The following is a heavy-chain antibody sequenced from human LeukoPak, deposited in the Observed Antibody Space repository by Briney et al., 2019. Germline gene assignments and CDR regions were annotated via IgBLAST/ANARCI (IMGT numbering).Heavy chain of an antibody. Sequence: GGSLRLSCAASGFTFSSYCMSWVRQAPGKGLEWVANIKKDGSEKYYVDSVKGRFTISRDNAKTSLYLQMNSLRAEDTAVYYCARDLSGVAGYTYGRGIDYWGQGTLVTVSS. CDR2: IKKDGSEK. J-gene: IGHJ4*02. V-gene: IGHV3-7*01. CDR1: GFTFSSYC. CDR3: ARDLSGVAGYTYGRGIDY. D-gene: IGHD5-18*01.